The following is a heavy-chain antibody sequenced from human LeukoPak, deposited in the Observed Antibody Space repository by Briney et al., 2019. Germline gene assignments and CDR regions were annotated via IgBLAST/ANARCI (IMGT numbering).Heavy chain of an antibody. J-gene: IGHJ4*02. CDR2: IYPGDSDT. Sequence: GESLKISCKGSGYSFTSHWIGWVRRMPGKGLEWMGIIYPGDSDTRYNPSFQGQVTISADKSISIAYLQWSSLRASDTAMYYCATRSDSGYEYFDNWGQGTLVTVSA. CDR3: ATRSDSGYEYFDN. V-gene: IGHV5-51*01. D-gene: IGHD5-12*01. CDR1: GYSFTSHW.